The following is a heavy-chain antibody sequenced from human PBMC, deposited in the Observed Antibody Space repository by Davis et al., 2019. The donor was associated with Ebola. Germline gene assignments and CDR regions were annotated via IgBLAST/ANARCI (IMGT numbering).Heavy chain of an antibody. CDR1: GFTFTDYG. V-gene: IGHV3-7*03. CDR2: IKQDGSQK. J-gene: IGHJ3*02. D-gene: IGHD5-24*01. Sequence: PGGSLRLSCAASGFTFTDYGMTWVRQAPGKGLEWVANIKQDGSQKYYVDSVKGRFTISRDNAKNSLYLQMNSLRAEDTAVYYCARGDGYTKGGAFDIWGQGTMVTVSS. CDR3: ARGDGYTKGGAFDI.